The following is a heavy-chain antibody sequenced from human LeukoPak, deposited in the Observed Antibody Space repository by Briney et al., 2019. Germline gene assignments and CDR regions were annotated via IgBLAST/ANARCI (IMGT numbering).Heavy chain of an antibody. J-gene: IGHJ4*02. CDR1: GFTFDDYA. CDR3: AKVIRGAKGNTGY. Sequence: GGSVRLSCAASGFTFDDYAMHWVRQAPGKGLEWVSFIRGDGSNTYYADSVKGRFTISRDNSKNSLYLQMNSLRTEETALYYCAKVIRGAKGNTGYWGQGTLVTVSS. CDR2: IRGDGSNT. D-gene: IGHD2-15*01. V-gene: IGHV3-43*02.